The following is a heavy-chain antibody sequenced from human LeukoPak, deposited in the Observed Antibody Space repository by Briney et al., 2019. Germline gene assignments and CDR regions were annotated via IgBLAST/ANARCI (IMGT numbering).Heavy chain of an antibody. CDR2: INPSGGST. CDR3: ARDPRGRDGYNTEYYFDY. D-gene: IGHD5-24*01. V-gene: IGHV1-46*01. CDR1: GYTFTSYY. Sequence: ASVKVSCKASGYTFTSYYMHWVRQAPGQGLEWMGIINPSGGSTSYAQKFQGRVTMTRDTFTSTVYMELSSLRSEDTAVYYCARDPRGRDGYNTEYYFDYWGQGTLVTVSS. J-gene: IGHJ4*02.